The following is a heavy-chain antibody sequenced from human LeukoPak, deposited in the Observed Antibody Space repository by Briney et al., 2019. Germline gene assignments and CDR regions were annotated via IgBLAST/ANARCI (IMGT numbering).Heavy chain of an antibody. Sequence: SETLSLTCAVSGGSISSGGYSWSWIRQPPGKGLEWIGYIYHSGSTYYNPSLKSRVTISVDRSKNQFSLKLSAVTAADTGVYYCARWIGVAGTRWFDPWGEGGLVGLCS. V-gene: IGHV4-30-2*01. CDR3: ARWIGVAGTRWFDP. CDR1: GGSISSGGYS. J-gene: IGHJ5*02. CDR2: IYHSGST. D-gene: IGHD6-19*01.